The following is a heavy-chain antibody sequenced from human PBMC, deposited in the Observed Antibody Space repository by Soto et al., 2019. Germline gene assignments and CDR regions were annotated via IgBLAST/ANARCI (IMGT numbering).Heavy chain of an antibody. Sequence: EASVKVSCKASGYTFTSYTISWVRQAPGQGLEWMGWISAYNGNTNYAQKLQGRVTMTTDTSTSTVYMELRSLRSDDTAVYYCARDRYCSGGSCYYYGMDVWGQGTTVTVSS. CDR3: ARDRYCSGGSCYYYGMDV. V-gene: IGHV1-18*01. CDR1: GYTFTSYT. CDR2: ISAYNGNT. J-gene: IGHJ6*02. D-gene: IGHD2-15*01.